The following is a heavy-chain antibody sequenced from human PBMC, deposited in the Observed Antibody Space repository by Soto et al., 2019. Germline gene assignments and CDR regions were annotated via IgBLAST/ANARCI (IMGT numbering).Heavy chain of an antibody. J-gene: IGHJ6*02. CDR3: ARVSGSYYYGMDV. D-gene: IGHD1-26*01. V-gene: IGHV4-4*02. CDR2: IYHSGST. Sequence: QVQLQESGPGLVKPSGTLSLTCAVSGGSISSSNWWSWVRQPPGKGLEWIGEIYHSGSTNYNPSLQSRVTLSGDKSKNQFSLELSSVTAADTAVYYCARVSGSYYYGMDVWGQGTTVTVSS. CDR1: GGSISSSNW.